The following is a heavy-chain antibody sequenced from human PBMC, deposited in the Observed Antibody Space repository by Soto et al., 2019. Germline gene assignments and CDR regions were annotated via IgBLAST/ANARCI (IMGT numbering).Heavy chain of an antibody. J-gene: IGHJ6*02. Sequence: GGSLRLSCAGSGFSFDSYGMHWVRQAPGKGLEWVATVSFDSKNKYYIDSVEGRFTISRDNSKNMLYLQMNSLRHEDTAVYYCAKESVEATYSYYGMDVWGPGTTVTVSS. CDR2: VSFDSKNK. D-gene: IGHD4-4*01. CDR1: GFSFDSYG. V-gene: IGHV3-30*18. CDR3: AKESVEATYSYYGMDV.